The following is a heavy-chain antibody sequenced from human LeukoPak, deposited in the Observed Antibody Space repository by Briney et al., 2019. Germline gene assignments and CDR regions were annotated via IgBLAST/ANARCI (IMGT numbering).Heavy chain of an antibody. CDR1: GFTFSDYY. J-gene: IGHJ5*02. Sequence: GGSLRLSCAASGFTFSDYYMSWIRQAPGKGLVWVSRINSDGINTSYADSVKGRFTISRDNAKNTLNLQMNSLRAEDTAVYYCARDLGQYYDTSDNWFDPWGQGTLVTVSS. CDR3: ARDLGQYYDTSDNWFDP. D-gene: IGHD3-22*01. V-gene: IGHV3-74*01. CDR2: INSDGINT.